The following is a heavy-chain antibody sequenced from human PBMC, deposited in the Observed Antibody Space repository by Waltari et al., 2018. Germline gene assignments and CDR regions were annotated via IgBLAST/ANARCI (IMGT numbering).Heavy chain of an antibody. V-gene: IGHV3-23*01. J-gene: IGHJ4*02. CDR1: GFTFSSYA. Sequence: EVQLLESGGGLVQPGGSLRLSCAASGFTFSSYAMSWVRQAPGKGVEWVSAISGSGGSTYYADSVKGRFTISRDNAKNTLYLQMNSLRAEDTAVYYCASGKAAARPMYIDYWGQGTLVTVSS. CDR3: ASGKAAARPMYIDY. CDR2: ISGSGGST. D-gene: IGHD6-6*01.